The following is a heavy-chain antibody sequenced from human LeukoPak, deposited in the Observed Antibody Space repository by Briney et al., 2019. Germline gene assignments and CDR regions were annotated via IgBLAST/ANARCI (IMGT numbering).Heavy chain of an antibody. CDR3: ARAPSEIGGYYPEYFRH. V-gene: IGHV3-7*01. Sequence: PGGSLRLSCVGSGFTFSDYWMSWVRQAPGKGLEWVANIKQDGSEKDYVDALKGRFTISRDNAKNTLSLQMNSLRAEDTGVYYCARAPSEIGGYYPEYFRHWGQGTLVTVSS. D-gene: IGHD3-22*01. CDR2: IKQDGSEK. CDR1: GFTFSDYW. J-gene: IGHJ1*01.